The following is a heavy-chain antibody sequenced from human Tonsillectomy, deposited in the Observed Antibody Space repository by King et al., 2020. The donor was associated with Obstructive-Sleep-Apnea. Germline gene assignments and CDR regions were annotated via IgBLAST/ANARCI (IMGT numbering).Heavy chain of an antibody. CDR1: GYSFTSYW. D-gene: IGHD3-3*01. CDR3: ACIGAKLRFLEILTRYYFDS. V-gene: IGHV5-51*01. Sequence: VQLVESGAEVKKPGESLKISCKGSGYSFTSYWIGWVRQMPGKGLEWMGIIYPGDSDTRYSPSFQGQVTISAAKSSSTAYLQWSSLKASDTASHYCACIGAKLRFLEILTRYYFDSWGQGTLVTVSS. CDR2: IYPGDSDT. J-gene: IGHJ4*02.